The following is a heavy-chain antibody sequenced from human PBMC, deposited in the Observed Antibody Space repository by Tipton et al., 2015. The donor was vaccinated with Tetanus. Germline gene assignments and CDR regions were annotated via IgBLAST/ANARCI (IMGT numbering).Heavy chain of an antibody. D-gene: IGHD6-19*01. CDR1: GGSVDSGSYH. V-gene: IGHV4-39*07. CDR3: ARGSGWADF. CDR2: VHYTGAT. Sequence: LRLSCSVSGGSVDSGSYHWAWIRQPPGKGLEWIGSVHYTGATYLNPSLMSRATLSVDTSKNQFSLTLSSVTAADTAVYYCARGSGWADFWGQGTQVTVSS. J-gene: IGHJ4*02.